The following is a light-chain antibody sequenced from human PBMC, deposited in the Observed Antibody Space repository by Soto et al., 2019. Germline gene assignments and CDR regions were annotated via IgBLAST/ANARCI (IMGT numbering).Light chain of an antibody. CDR3: QQYDSSLYT. V-gene: IGKV3-20*01. J-gene: IGKJ2*01. Sequence: EIVLTQSPGTLSLSPGERATLSCRASQSVSNSYLAWYQHKPGQAPGLLIYGASSRATGIPDRFSGSGSGTEFTLTISRLEPEDFAVYYCQQYDSSLYTFGQGTKLEIK. CDR2: GAS. CDR1: QSVSNSY.